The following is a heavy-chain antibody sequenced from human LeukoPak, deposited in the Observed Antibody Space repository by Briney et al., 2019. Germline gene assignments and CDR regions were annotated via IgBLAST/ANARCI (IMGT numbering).Heavy chain of an antibody. Sequence: SVKVSCKASGGTFSSYAISWVRQAPGQGLEWMGGIIPIFGTANYAQKFQGRVTITADESTSTAYMELSSPRAEDTAVYYCARYWKNWFDPWGQGTLVTVSS. CDR3: ARYWKNWFDP. D-gene: IGHD1-1*01. J-gene: IGHJ5*02. V-gene: IGHV1-69*13. CDR2: IIPIFGTA. CDR1: GGTFSSYA.